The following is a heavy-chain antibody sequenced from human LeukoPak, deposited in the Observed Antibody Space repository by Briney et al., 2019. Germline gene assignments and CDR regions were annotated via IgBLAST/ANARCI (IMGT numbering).Heavy chain of an antibody. Sequence: SETLSLTCTVSGGSISSYYWNWIRQPPGKGLEWIGYIHYSGTNYYNPSLKSRVTISVDTSKSQFSLKLSSVTAADTAVYYCARLLAVAGAFDYWGQGTLVTVSS. D-gene: IGHD6-19*01. CDR2: IHYSGTN. V-gene: IGHV4-59*01. CDR1: GGSISSYY. CDR3: ARLLAVAGAFDY. J-gene: IGHJ4*02.